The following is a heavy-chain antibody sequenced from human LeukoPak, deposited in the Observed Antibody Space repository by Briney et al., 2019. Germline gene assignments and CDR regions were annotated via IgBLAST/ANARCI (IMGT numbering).Heavy chain of an antibody. CDR2: ISYDGSNK. CDR3: AREHKGSGAFDI. V-gene: IGHV3-30-3*01. J-gene: IGHJ3*02. Sequence: PGGSLRLSCAASGFTFSSYNMHWVRQAPGKGLEWVAVISYDGSNKYYADSVKGRFTISRDNSKNTLYLQMNSLRAEDTAVYYCAREHKGSGAFDIWGQGTMVTVSS. CDR1: GFTFSSYN.